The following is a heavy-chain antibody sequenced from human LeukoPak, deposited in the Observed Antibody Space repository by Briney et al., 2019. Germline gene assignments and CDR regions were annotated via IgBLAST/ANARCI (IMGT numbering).Heavy chain of an antibody. CDR1: GFTFSSYS. J-gene: IGHJ4*02. D-gene: IGHD6-13*01. CDR2: ISSSSSYI. Sequence: GGSPRLSCAASGFTFSSYSMNWVRQAPGKGLEWVSSISSSSSYIYYADSVKGRFTISRDNTKNSLFLQMNSLRAEDTAVYYCARELLIAAAGTDYWGQGTLVTVSS. CDR3: ARELLIAAAGTDY. V-gene: IGHV3-21*01.